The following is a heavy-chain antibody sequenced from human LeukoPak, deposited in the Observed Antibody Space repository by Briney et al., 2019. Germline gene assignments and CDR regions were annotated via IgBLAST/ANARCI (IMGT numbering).Heavy chain of an antibody. CDR1: GYTFTAYY. J-gene: IGHJ4*02. CDR3: VRVGHTSGWDFDY. CDR2: INPNSGGT. D-gene: IGHD6-19*01. Sequence: ASVKVSCKASGYTFTAYYMHWVRQAPGQGLEWMGWINPNSGGTNYAQKFQGRVTMTRDTSVSTAYMELSRLTSDDTAVYYCVRVGHTSGWDFDYWGQGTLVTVSS. V-gene: IGHV1-2*02.